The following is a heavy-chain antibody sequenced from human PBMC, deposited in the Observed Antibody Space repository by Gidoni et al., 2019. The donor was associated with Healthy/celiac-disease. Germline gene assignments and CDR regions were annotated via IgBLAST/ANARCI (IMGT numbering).Heavy chain of an antibody. V-gene: IGHV3-21*01. J-gene: IGHJ6*02. D-gene: IGHD6-19*01. Sequence: EVQLVESGGGLVKPGGSLRLSCAASGFTFSSYSMNWVRQAPGKGLEWVSSISSSSSYIYYADSVKGRFTISRDNAKNSLYLQMNSLRAEDTAVYYCARDTKQQWLAQRGYGMDVWGQGTTVTVSS. CDR1: GFTFSSYS. CDR2: ISSSSSYI. CDR3: ARDTKQQWLAQRGYGMDV.